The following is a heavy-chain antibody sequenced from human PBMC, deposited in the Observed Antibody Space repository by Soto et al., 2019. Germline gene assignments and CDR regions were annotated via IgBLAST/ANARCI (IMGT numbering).Heavy chain of an antibody. J-gene: IGHJ4*02. CDR2: IRYDGSNI. CDR3: ARADAAGIVGATLTDY. CDR1: GFTFSSYG. Sequence: GGSLRLSCAASGFTFSSYGMHWVRQAPGKGLEWVAVIRYDGSNIYYADSVKGRFTISRDNAKNSLYLQMSSLRAEDTAVYYCARADAAGIVGATLTDYWGQGTLVTAPQ. V-gene: IGHV3-33*08. D-gene: IGHD1-26*01.